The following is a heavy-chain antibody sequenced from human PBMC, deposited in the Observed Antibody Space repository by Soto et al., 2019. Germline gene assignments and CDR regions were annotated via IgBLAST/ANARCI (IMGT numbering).Heavy chain of an antibody. Sequence: PGESLKISCKGSGYSFTSYWIGWVRQMPGKGLEWMGIIYPGDSDTRYSPSFQGQVTISGDNSKNTLYLQMNSLRAEDTAVYYCAKDRELWGGHGMDVWGQGTTVTVSS. CDR2: IYPGDSDT. CDR1: GYSFTSYW. V-gene: IGHV5-51*01. D-gene: IGHD2-21*02. CDR3: AKDRELWGGHGMDV. J-gene: IGHJ6*02.